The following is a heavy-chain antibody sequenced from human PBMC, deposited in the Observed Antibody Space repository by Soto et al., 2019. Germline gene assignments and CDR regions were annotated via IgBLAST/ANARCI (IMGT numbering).Heavy chain of an antibody. V-gene: IGHV3-30*18. CDR3: AKEYTGGSSSSAFDI. J-gene: IGHJ3*02. D-gene: IGHD6-6*01. Sequence: GSLRLSCAASGFTFSSYGMHWVRQAPGKGLEWVAVISYDGSNKYYADSVKGRFTISRDNSKNTLYLQMNSLRAEDTAVYYCAKEYTGGSSSSAFDIWGQGTMVTVSS. CDR1: GFTFSSYG. CDR2: ISYDGSNK.